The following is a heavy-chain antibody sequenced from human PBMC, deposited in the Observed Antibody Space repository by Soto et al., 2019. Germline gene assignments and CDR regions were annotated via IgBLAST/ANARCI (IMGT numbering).Heavy chain of an antibody. V-gene: IGHV3-23*01. D-gene: IGHD6-25*01. Sequence: VQLLESGGGLIQPGGSLRLSCVASGFTFSSYAMNWVRQGPGTGLAWVAVIDSDDGKTYYANAVKGRFSISRDNSKNTLFLQMNSLGVEDTATYYCVKAGYTSGLLWGQGTLVTV. J-gene: IGHJ4*02. CDR1: GFTFSSYA. CDR3: VKAGYTSGLL. CDR2: IDSDDGKT.